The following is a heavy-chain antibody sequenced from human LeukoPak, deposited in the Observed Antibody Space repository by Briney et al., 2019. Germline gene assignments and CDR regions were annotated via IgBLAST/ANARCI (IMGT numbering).Heavy chain of an antibody. CDR2: IYYSGST. CDR1: GGSISSSSYY. Sequence: PSETLSLTCTVSGGSISSSSYYWGWIRQPPGKGLEWIGSIYYSGSTYYNPSLKSRVTISVDTSKNQFSLKLSSVTAADTAVYYCARDGGVTIFWPRTGNAFDIWGQGTMVTVSS. D-gene: IGHD3-9*01. V-gene: IGHV4-39*07. J-gene: IGHJ3*02. CDR3: ARDGGVTIFWPRTGNAFDI.